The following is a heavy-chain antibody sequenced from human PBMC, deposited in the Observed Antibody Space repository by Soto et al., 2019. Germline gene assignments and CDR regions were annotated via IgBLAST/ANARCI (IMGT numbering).Heavy chain of an antibody. CDR2: MNSNSGKP. CDR1: GYSYTTFG. D-gene: IGHD4-17*01. CDR3: VRDRLTVTGTKCFDY. J-gene: IGHJ4*02. V-gene: IGHV1-18*01. Sequence: QVQLVQSGAEVKKPGASVKVSCKPSGYSYTTFGISWVRQAPGQGLEWMGWMNSNSGKPDYAQKFQARVTMTTDTFTRTAYMDLRSLTSDDTAVYFCVRDRLTVTGTKCFDYWGQGTLVTVSS.